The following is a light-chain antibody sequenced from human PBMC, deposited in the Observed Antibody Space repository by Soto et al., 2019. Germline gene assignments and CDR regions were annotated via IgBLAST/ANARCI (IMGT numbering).Light chain of an antibody. CDR2: EVN. V-gene: IGLV2-8*01. CDR3: NSYAGSDHFVV. Sequence: QSALTQPTSASGSLGQSVTISCTGTSSDIGAYDYVSWYQQHPGKVPKLIIYEVNKRPSGVPDRFSGSKSGNTASLTVSGLQADDEADYYCNSYAGSDHFVVFGGGTKVTVL. CDR1: SSDIGAYDY. J-gene: IGLJ2*01.